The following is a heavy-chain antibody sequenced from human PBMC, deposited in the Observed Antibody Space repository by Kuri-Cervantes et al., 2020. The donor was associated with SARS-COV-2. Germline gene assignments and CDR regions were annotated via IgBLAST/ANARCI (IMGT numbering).Heavy chain of an antibody. CDR2: TSYSGNT. Sequence: SETLSLTCSVSGGSIGSSYWSWIRQPPGRGLEWIGYTSYSGNTNSNPSLKGRVTMSVDTSKNQFSLEMTSVTAADTAIYYCARHYDFWTGYFPFWGQGILVTVSS. D-gene: IGHD3-3*01. J-gene: IGHJ4*02. CDR1: GGSIGSSY. CDR3: ARHYDFWTGYFPF. V-gene: IGHV4-59*01.